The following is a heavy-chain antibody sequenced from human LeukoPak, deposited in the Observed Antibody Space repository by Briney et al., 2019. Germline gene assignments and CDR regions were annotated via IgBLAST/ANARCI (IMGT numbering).Heavy chain of an antibody. V-gene: IGHV1-8*01. J-gene: IGHJ6*03. CDR2: MNPNSGNT. D-gene: IGHD3-3*01. CDR3: ARAGSDDFWSGSYYYYYVDV. CDR1: GYTFTSYD. Sequence: ASVKVSCKASGYTFTSYDINWVRQATGQGLEWMGWMNPNSGNTGYAQKFQGRVTMTRNTSISTAYMELSSLRSEDTAVYYCARAGSDDFWSGSYYYYYVDVWGKGTTVTVSS.